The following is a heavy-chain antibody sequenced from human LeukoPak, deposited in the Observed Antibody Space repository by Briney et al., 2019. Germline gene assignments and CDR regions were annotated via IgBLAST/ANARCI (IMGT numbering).Heavy chain of an antibody. D-gene: IGHD6-13*01. CDR2: ISSSGSTI. J-gene: IGHJ5*02. Sequence: GGSLRLSCATSGFTFSSYEMNWVRQAPGKGLEWVSYISSSGSTIYYADSVKGRFTISRDNAKNSLYLQMNSLRAEDTAIYYCGKHSDATSSPAWGQGTLVTVSS. CDR3: GKHSDATSSPA. CDR1: GFTFSSYE. V-gene: IGHV3-48*03.